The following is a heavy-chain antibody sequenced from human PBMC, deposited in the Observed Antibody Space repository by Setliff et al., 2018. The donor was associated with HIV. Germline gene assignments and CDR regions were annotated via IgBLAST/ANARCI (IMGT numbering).Heavy chain of an antibody. CDR2: INHSGST. D-gene: IGHD6-19*01. V-gene: IGHV4-34*01. J-gene: IGHJ1*01. Sequence: SETLSLTCAVYGGSFSGYDWSWIRQPPGKGLEWIGEINHSGSTYYNPSLKSRVTISVDTSKNQFSLKLSSVTAADTAVYYCAREDAGAVATPSCFQHWGQGTLVTVSS. CDR3: AREDAGAVATPSCFQH. CDR1: GGSFSGYD.